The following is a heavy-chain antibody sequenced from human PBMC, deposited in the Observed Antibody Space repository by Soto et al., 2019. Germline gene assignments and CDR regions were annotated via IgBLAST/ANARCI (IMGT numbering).Heavy chain of an antibody. D-gene: IGHD4-17*01. V-gene: IGHV3-23*01. Sequence: EVQLLESGGGLVQPGGSLRLSCAASGFTFSSYAMSWVRQAPGKGLEWVSAISGSGGSTYYADSVKGRFTISRDNSKNALYLQMNSLRAQATAVYYCARGGGDYAIDYWGQGTLVTVSS. CDR2: ISGSGGST. CDR1: GFTFSSYA. CDR3: ARGGGDYAIDY. J-gene: IGHJ4*02.